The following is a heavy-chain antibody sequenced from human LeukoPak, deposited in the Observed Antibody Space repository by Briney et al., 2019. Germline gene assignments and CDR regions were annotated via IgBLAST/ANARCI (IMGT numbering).Heavy chain of an antibody. CDR2: INAGNGNT. D-gene: IGHD3-22*01. CDR3: AGDSSGYYYYGYAFDI. V-gene: IGHV1-3*01. J-gene: IGHJ3*02. Sequence: ASVEVSCKASGGTFSSYAISWVRQAPGQRLEWMGWINAGNGNTKYSQKFQGRVTITRDTSASTAYMELSSLRSEDTAVYYCAGDSSGYYYYGYAFDIWGQGTMVTVSS. CDR1: GGTFSSYA.